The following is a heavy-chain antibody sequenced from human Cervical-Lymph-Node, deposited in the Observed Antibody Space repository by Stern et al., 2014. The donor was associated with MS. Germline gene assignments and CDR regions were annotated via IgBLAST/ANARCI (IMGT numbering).Heavy chain of an antibody. D-gene: IGHD4-17*01. V-gene: IGHV3-21*01. CDR2: ISSSSSYI. CDR1: GFTFSSYS. Sequence: EVHLVESGGGLVKPGGSLRLSCAASGFTFSSYSMNWVRQAPGKGLEWVSSISSSSSYIYYADSVKGRFTISRDNAKNSLYLQMNSLRAEDTAVYYCARDHYGDYSEFDYWGQGTLVTVSS. CDR3: ARDHYGDYSEFDY. J-gene: IGHJ4*02.